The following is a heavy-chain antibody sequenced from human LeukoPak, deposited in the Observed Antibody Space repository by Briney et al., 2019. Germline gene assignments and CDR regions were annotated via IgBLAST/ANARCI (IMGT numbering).Heavy chain of an antibody. V-gene: IGHV1-69*13. CDR3: ARDSTAVAGSYGMDV. CDR1: GDAFTSYA. J-gene: IGHJ6*04. D-gene: IGHD6-19*01. Sequence: SVKVSCKASGDAFTSYAISWVRQGPGQGLEWMGGVIPIFGTANYAQKFQGRVTITADESTSTAYMELSSLRSEDTAVYYCARDSTAVAGSYGMDVWGKGTTVTVSS. CDR2: VIPIFGTA.